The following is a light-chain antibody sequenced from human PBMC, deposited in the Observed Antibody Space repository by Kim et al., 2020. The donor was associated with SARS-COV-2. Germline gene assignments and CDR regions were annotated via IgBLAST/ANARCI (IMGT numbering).Light chain of an antibody. CDR1: TGAVTTSYY. Sequence: PGGTVTLTYASSTGAVTTSYYPNWFQQKPGQAPRPLISSTSNKHSWTPARFSGCLVGGKAALTLSGVQPEDEAEYYCLLYYGGAVVFGGGTQLTVL. CDR3: LLYYGGAVV. J-gene: IGLJ3*02. CDR2: STS. V-gene: IGLV7-43*01.